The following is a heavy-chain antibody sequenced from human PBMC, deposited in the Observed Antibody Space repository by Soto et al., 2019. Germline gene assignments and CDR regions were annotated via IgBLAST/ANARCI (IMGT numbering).Heavy chain of an antibody. CDR3: AGEGTLSNYYYYGMDV. V-gene: IGHV4-59*08. CDR1: GGSISSYY. J-gene: IGHJ6*02. D-gene: IGHD3-16*01. Sequence: QVQLQESGPGLVKPSETLSLTCTVSGGSISSYYWNWIRQPPGKGLEWIGYIYYSGSTNYNPSLQSRVTISVDTSKNQFSLKLSSVTATDTAVYCAGEGTLSNYYYYGMDVWGQGTTVTVSS. CDR2: IYYSGST.